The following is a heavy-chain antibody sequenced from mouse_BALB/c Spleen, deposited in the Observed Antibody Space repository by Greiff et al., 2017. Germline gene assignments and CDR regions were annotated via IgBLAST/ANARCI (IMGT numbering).Heavy chain of an antibody. V-gene: IGHV1S81*02. CDR3: TRSGYGNNY. CDR2: INPSNGGT. J-gene: IGHJ2*01. D-gene: IGHD2-1*01. Sequence: VQLKESGAELVKPGASVKLSCKASGYTFTSYYMYWVKQRPGQGLEWIGEINPSNGGTNFNEKFKSKATLTVDKSSSTAYMQLSSLTSEDSAVYYCTRSGYGNNYWGQGTTLTVSS. CDR1: GYTFTSYY.